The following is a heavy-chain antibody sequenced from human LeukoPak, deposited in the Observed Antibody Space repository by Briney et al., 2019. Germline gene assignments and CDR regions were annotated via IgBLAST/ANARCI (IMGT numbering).Heavy chain of an antibody. Sequence: SETLSLTCAVYGGSFSGYYWSWIRQTPGKGLEWIGEINHSGSTNYNPSLKSRVTISVDTSKNQFSLKLSSVTAADTAVYYCARGTYSSGWYRGSAHSNWFDPWGQGTLVTVSS. CDR1: GGSFSGYY. J-gene: IGHJ5*02. CDR2: INHSGST. D-gene: IGHD6-19*01. V-gene: IGHV4-34*01. CDR3: ARGTYSSGWYRGSAHSNWFDP.